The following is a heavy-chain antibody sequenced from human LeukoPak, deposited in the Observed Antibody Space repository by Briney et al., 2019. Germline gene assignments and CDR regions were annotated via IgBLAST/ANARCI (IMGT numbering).Heavy chain of an antibody. J-gene: IGHJ4*02. CDR3: ARDMARGGYDRWSDY. CDR2: IKQGGSEK. V-gene: IGHV3-7*05. D-gene: IGHD5-12*01. Sequence: GGSLRLSCAASGFSFSSYWMSWVRQAPGKGPQWVANIKQGGSEKKYVDPVRGRFTISRDHVKNSLYLQMNSLRAEDTAVYYCARDMARGGYDRWSDYWGQGTLVTVSS. CDR1: GFSFSSYW.